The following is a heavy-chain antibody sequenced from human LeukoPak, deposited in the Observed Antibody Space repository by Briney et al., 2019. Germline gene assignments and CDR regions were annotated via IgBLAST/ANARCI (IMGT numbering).Heavy chain of an antibody. D-gene: IGHD3-22*01. J-gene: IGHJ3*02. Sequence: ETLSLXXXXSGGSIXXYYWSWIRQPPGKGPEWIGYIYYSGSTNYNPSLKSRVTISVDTSKNQFSLKLSSVTAADTAVYYCASTIYYDSSGYYVARAFDIWGQGTMVTVSS. CDR1: GGSIXXYY. CDR3: ASTIYYDSSGYYVARAFDI. CDR2: IYYSGST. V-gene: IGHV4-59*01.